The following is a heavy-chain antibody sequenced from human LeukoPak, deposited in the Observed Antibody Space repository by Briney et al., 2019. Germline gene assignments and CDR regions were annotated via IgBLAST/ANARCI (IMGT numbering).Heavy chain of an antibody. CDR2: IKRDGSEK. Sequence: GGSLRLSCAASGFTFSSYWMSWVRQAPGKGLEWVANIKRDGSEKYYVDSVKGRFTISRDNAKNSLYLQMNSLRAEDTAVYYCARGYSYGHWYFDLWGRGTLVTVSS. CDR3: ARGYSYGHWYFDL. J-gene: IGHJ2*01. V-gene: IGHV3-7*01. CDR1: GFTFSSYW. D-gene: IGHD5-18*01.